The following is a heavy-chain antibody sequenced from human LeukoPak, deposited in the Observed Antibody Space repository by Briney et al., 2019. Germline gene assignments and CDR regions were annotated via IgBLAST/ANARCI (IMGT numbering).Heavy chain of an antibody. Sequence: RGSLRLSCAASGFTFSSYAMNWVRQAPGKGLEWVSGISGSGGSTYYADSVKGRFTISRDNSKNTLYLQMNGLRAEDTAVYYCAKAVAYCGGDCYFYYYYYMDVWGKGTTVTVSS. J-gene: IGHJ6*03. D-gene: IGHD2-21*02. V-gene: IGHV3-23*01. CDR2: ISGSGGST. CDR1: GFTFSSYA. CDR3: AKAVAYCGGDCYFYYYYYMDV.